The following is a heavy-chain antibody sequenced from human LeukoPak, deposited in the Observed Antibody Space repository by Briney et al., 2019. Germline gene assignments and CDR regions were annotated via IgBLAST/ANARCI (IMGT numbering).Heavy chain of an antibody. V-gene: IGHV1-18*01. CDR1: GYTFTSYG. D-gene: IGHD2-2*02. CDR2: ISAYNGNT. J-gene: IGHJ6*03. CDR3: ARVLGEYCSSTSCYMRLDYYYYYYMDV. Sequence: ASVKVSCKASGYTFTSYGISWVRQAPGQGLEWMGWISAYNGNTNYAQKLQGRVTMTTDTSTSTAYMELRSLRSDDTAVHYCARVLGEYCSSTSCYMRLDYYYYYYMDVWGKGTTVTVSS.